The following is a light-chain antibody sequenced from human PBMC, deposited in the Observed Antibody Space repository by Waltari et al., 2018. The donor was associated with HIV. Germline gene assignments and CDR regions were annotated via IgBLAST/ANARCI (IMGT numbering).Light chain of an antibody. CDR2: GKT. J-gene: IGLJ2*01. V-gene: IGLV3-19*01. Sequence: SSELTPDPLVSVALGPTVRITCQGNSLRSYYARWYQQKPGQAPVLVIYGKTNRPSGIPDRFSGSSSGNTASLTITGTQAEDEADYYCNSRDSSDTHVVFGGGTKLTVL. CDR1: SLRSYY. CDR3: NSRDSSDTHVV.